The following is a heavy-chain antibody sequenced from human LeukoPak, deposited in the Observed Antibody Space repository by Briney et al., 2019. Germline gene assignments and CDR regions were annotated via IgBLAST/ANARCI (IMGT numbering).Heavy chain of an antibody. D-gene: IGHD3-10*01. CDR3: ARYAITNTKTRKSALFDY. J-gene: IGHJ4*02. CDR2: IYYSGTT. Sequence: SETLSLTCTVSGGSISSSSYYWGWIRQPPGKGLEWIGSIYYSGTTYYNPSLKSRVTISVDTSKTQFSLKLSSVTAADTAVYYCARYAITNTKTRKSALFDYWGQGTLVTVSS. CDR1: GGSISSSSYY. V-gene: IGHV4-39*07.